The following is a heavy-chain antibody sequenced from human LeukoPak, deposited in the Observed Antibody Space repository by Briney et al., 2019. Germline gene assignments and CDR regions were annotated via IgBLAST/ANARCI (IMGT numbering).Heavy chain of an antibody. CDR1: GGSISSGGYS. CDR2: IYHSGST. V-gene: IGHV4-30-2*01. D-gene: IGHD3-10*01. J-gene: IGHJ3*02. Sequence: SETLSLTCADSGGSISSGGYSWSWIRQPPGKGLEWIGYIYHSGSTYYNPSLKSRVTISVDRSKNQFSLKLSSVTAADTAVYYCARTYYYGSGSDAFDIWGQGTIVTVSS. CDR3: ARTYYYGSGSDAFDI.